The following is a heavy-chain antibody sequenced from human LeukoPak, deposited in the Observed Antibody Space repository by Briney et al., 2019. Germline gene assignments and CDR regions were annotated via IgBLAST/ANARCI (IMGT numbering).Heavy chain of an antibody. Sequence: GGSLRLSCAASGFTFSSYTMNWVRQAPGKGLEWVSSITSSPIYTYYADSVRGRFTVSRDNAKNSLYLQMNSLRAEDTAVYYCARDLVYYDSSGGDYWGQGTLVTVSS. CDR2: ITSSPIYT. J-gene: IGHJ4*02. V-gene: IGHV3-21*01. D-gene: IGHD3-22*01. CDR1: GFTFSSYT. CDR3: ARDLVYYDSSGGDY.